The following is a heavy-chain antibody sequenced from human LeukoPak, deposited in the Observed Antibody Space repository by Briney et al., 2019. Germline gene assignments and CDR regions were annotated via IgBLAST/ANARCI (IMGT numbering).Heavy chain of an antibody. CDR2: ISGSGGST. CDR3: AKDPRYSSGWPFDY. J-gene: IGHJ4*02. CDR1: GFTFSSYA. Sequence: GGSLRLSCAASGFTFSSYAMSWVRQAPGKGLEWVSAISGSGGSTYYADSVKGRLTISRDNSKNTLYLQMNSLRAEDTAVYYCAKDPRYSSGWPFDYWGQGTLVTVSS. D-gene: IGHD6-19*01. V-gene: IGHV3-23*01.